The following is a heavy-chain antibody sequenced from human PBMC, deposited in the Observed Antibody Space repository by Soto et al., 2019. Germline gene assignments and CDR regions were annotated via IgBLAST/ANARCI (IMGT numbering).Heavy chain of an antibody. CDR2: IIPIFSKA. Sequence: SVRVSCKASGGTFSSYAISWVRQAPGQGLEWMGGIIPIFSKANYAQKYQGRVTINADESTSTAYMELSSLRSEDTAVYFCSRENSSSWYSPLVYGMDVWGQGTTVTVSS. CDR1: GGTFSSYA. J-gene: IGHJ6*02. D-gene: IGHD6-13*01. CDR3: SRENSSSWYSPLVYGMDV. V-gene: IGHV1-69*13.